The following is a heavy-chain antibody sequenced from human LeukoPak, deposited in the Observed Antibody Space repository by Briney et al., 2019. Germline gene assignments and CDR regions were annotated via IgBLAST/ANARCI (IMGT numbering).Heavy chain of an antibody. V-gene: IGHV4-39*01. D-gene: IGHD6-13*01. CDR1: GGSISSSSYY. CDR3: ARLGSSWYQNWFDP. Sequence: SETLSLTCTVSGGSISSSSYYWGWIRQPPGTGLEWIGSIYYSVSSYYNPFLKSRVTISVDTSKNQFPLKLSAETAADTAVYYCARLGSSWYQNWFDPWGQGTLVTVSS. CDR2: IYYSVSS. J-gene: IGHJ5*02.